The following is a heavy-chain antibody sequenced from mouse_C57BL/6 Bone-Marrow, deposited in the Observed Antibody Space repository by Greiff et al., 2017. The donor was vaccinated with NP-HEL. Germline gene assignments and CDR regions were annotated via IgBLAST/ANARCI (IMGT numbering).Heavy chain of an antibody. D-gene: IGHD1-1*01. Sequence: VQLQQPGAELVKPGASVKLSCKASGYTFTSYWMHWVKQRPGQGLEWIGMIHPNSGSTNYNEKFKSKATLTVDKSSSTAYMQLSSLTSEDSAVYYCAGYYYGSRGWFAYWGQGTLVTVSA. V-gene: IGHV1-64*01. J-gene: IGHJ3*01. CDR3: AGYYYGSRGWFAY. CDR2: IHPNSGST. CDR1: GYTFTSYW.